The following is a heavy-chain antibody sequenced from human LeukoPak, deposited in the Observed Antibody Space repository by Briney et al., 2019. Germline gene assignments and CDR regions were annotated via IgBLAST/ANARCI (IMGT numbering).Heavy chain of an antibody. CDR1: GFTFSTYS. V-gene: IGHV3-7*01. J-gene: IGHJ4*02. CDR2: IKEDGSEE. CDR3: ARDKVVGATYFDY. D-gene: IGHD1-26*01. Sequence: GGSLRLSCAASGFTFSTYSMSWVRQAPGKGLEWVANIKEDGSEEHYVDSVKGRFTISRDNAKNSLYLQMNSLGAEDTAVYYCARDKVVGATYFDYWGQGTLVTVSS.